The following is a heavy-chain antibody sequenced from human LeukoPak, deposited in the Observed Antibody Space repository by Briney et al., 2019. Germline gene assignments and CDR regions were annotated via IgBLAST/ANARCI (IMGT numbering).Heavy chain of an antibody. CDR1: GFTFSSYE. CDR3: ARIQTGDFDY. J-gene: IGHJ4*02. D-gene: IGHD7-27*01. V-gene: IGHV3-48*03. CDR2: ISSSGSTI. Sequence: GGSLRLSCAASGFTFSSYEMNWVRQAPGKGLEWVSYISSSGSTIYYADSVKGRFTISRDNAKNSLYLKMNSLRAEDTAVYYCARIQTGDFDYWGQGTLVTVSS.